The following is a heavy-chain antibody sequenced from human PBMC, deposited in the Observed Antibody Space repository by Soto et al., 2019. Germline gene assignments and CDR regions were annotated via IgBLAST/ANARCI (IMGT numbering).Heavy chain of an antibody. D-gene: IGHD6-6*01. J-gene: IGHJ4*02. V-gene: IGHV4-59*08. CDR1: GGSISSYY. Sequence: PSETLSLTCTVSGGSISSYYWSWIRQPPGKGLEWIGYIYYSGSTNYNPSLKSRVTISVDTSKNQFSLKLSSVTAADTAVYYCARMTEQLILYYWGQGTLVTVS. CDR2: IYYSGST. CDR3: ARMTEQLILYY.